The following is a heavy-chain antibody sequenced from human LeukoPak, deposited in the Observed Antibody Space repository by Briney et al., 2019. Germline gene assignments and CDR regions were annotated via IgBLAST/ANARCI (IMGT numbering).Heavy chain of an antibody. Sequence: GGSLRLSCAASGFTFSSYAMSWVRQAPGKGLEWVSAISASGGSTYYADSVKGRFTISRDNSKNTLYLQMNSLRAEDTAVYYCAKLSRLYYDSSGYYFDYWGQGTLVTVSS. D-gene: IGHD3-22*01. J-gene: IGHJ4*02. CDR3: AKLSRLYYDSSGYYFDY. CDR1: GFTFSSYA. CDR2: ISASGGST. V-gene: IGHV3-23*01.